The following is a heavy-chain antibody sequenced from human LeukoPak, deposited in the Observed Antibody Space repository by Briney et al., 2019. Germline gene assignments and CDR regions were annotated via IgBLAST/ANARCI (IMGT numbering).Heavy chain of an antibody. J-gene: IGHJ4*02. CDR2: IYYSGST. Sequence: KPSETLSLTCTVSGGSISSYYWSWIRQPPGKGLEWIGYIYYSGSTNYNPSLKSRVTISVDASKNQFSLKLRSVTAADTAVYYCARQRFSEWYFDYWGQGTLVTVSS. V-gene: IGHV4-59*08. D-gene: IGHD3-3*01. CDR3: ARQRFSEWYFDY. CDR1: GGSISSYY.